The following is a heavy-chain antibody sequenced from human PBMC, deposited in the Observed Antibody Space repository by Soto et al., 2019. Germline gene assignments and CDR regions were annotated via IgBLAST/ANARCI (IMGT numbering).Heavy chain of an antibody. CDR1: GYAFSSYG. Sequence: GVPVKVSFKGSGYAFSSYGISCVRKAPGQGLEWMGWISAYNGNTNYAQKLQGRVTMTTDTSTSTAHMELRSLRSDDTAVYYCATTLVNSSSWYYGYYYGMDVWGQGTTVTVSS. J-gene: IGHJ6*02. CDR2: ISAYNGNT. D-gene: IGHD6-13*01. V-gene: IGHV1-18*04. CDR3: ATTLVNSSSWYYGYYYGMDV.